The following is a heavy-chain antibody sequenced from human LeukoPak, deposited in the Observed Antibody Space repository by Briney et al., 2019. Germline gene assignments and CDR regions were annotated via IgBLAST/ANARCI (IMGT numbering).Heavy chain of an antibody. CDR2: KKQDGSEK. D-gene: IGHD1-14*01. V-gene: IGHV3-7*03. CDR1: GFPFSTYW. Sequence: GGSLRVPCAASGFPFSTYWMSWVRQAPGRGWEGVANKKQDGSEKYYVDSVKGRFTISRDNAKNSLYLQMNSLRAEDTAVYYCARVSRWALNHNPHYWGQGTLVTVSS. J-gene: IGHJ4*02. CDR3: ARVSRWALNHNPHY.